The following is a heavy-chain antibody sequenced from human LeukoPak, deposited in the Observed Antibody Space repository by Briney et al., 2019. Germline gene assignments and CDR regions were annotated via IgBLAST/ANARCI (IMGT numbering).Heavy chain of an antibody. CDR2: IRASGTLT. J-gene: IGHJ4*02. Sequence: GGSLRLSCAASGFSFSTYEMNWVRQAPGQGLEWISYIRASGTLTHYADSVEGRFAISRDNAKNSLYLQMNSLRAAATALYYCAKDISSGYYFDYWGQGTLVTVSS. D-gene: IGHD3-22*01. V-gene: IGHV3-48*03. CDR1: GFSFSTYE. CDR3: AKDISSGYYFDY.